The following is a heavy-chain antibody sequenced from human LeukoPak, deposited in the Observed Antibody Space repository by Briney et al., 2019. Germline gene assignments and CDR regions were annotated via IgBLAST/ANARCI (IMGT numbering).Heavy chain of an antibody. V-gene: IGHV3-23*01. J-gene: IGHJ3*02. D-gene: IGHD3-10*01. CDR1: GFTFSSYA. CDR2: ISGRSTRT. CDR3: ARPKMVRGVDDAFDI. Sequence: GGSLRLSCAASGFTFSSYAMNWVRQAPGKGLECVSAISGRSTRTYYADSVKGRFTISRDNSKSTLYLQMNSLRTEDTALYYCARPKMVRGVDDAFDIWGQGTMVTVSS.